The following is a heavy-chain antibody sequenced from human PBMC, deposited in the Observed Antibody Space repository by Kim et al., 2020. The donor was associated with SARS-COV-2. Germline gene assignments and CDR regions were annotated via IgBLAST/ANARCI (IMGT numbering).Heavy chain of an antibody. J-gene: IGHJ4*02. Sequence: SRATISVDTSKNQFSLKLSSVTAADTAVYYCARGSLPHCSGGSCYPFMDYWGQGTLVTVSS. CDR3: ARGSLPHCSGGSCYPFMDY. D-gene: IGHD2-15*01. V-gene: IGHV4-34*04.